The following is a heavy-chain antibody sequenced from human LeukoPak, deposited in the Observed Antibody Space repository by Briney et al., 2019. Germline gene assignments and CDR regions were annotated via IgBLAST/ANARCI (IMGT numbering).Heavy chain of an antibody. CDR1: GGSFSGYY. V-gene: IGHV4-34*01. J-gene: IGHJ6*04. CDR3: ARGGPGGSGSYYNPRYYGMDV. D-gene: IGHD3-10*01. CDR2: INHSGST. Sequence: SETLSLTCAVYGGSFSGYYWSWIRQPPGKGLEWIGEINHSGSTNYNPSLKSRVTISVGTSKNQFSLKLSSVTAADTAVYYCARGGPGGSGSYYNPRYYGMDVWGKGTTVTVSS.